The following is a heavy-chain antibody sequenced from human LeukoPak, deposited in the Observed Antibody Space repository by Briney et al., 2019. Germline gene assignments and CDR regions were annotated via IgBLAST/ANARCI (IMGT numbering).Heavy chain of an antibody. CDR2: INHSGST. V-gene: IGHV4-34*01. J-gene: IGHJ4*02. CDR3: ARASAYVWGSYRHPIDY. CDR1: GGSFSGYY. Sequence: PSETLSLTCAVYGGSFSGYYWSWIRQPPGKGLEWIGEINHSGSTNYNPSLKSRVTISVDTSKNQFSLKLSSVTAADTAVYYCARASAYVWGSYRHPIDYWGKGTLVTVSS. D-gene: IGHD3-16*02.